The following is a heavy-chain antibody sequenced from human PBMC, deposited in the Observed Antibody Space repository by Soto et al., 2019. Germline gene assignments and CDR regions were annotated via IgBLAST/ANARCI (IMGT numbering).Heavy chain of an antibody. D-gene: IGHD3-22*01. CDR1: GGSISSSSYY. J-gene: IGHJ3*02. CDR3: ARRLVGGLCGGYYDSSGYEGAFDI. V-gene: IGHV4-39*01. Sequence: SETLSLTCTVSGGSISSSSYYWGWIRQPPGKGLEWIGSIYYSGSTYYNPSLKSRVTISVDTSKNQFSLKLSSVTAADTAVYYCARRLVGGLCGGYYDSSGYEGAFDIWGQGTMVTVSS. CDR2: IYYSGST.